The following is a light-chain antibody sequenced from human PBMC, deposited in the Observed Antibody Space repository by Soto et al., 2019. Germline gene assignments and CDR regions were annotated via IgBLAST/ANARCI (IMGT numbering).Light chain of an antibody. CDR1: QSVSSSY. Sequence: EIVFTQSPATLSLSPGERATLPCRASQSVSSSYLAWYQQKPGQAPRLLIYGASSRATGIPDRFSGSGSGTDFTLTISRLXPEDFAVYYCQQYGSSPMYTFGQGTKVDIK. CDR2: GAS. J-gene: IGKJ2*01. V-gene: IGKV3-20*01. CDR3: QQYGSSPMYT.